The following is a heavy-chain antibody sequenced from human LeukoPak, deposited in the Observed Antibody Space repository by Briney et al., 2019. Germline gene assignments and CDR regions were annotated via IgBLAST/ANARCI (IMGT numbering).Heavy chain of an antibody. Sequence: GGSLRLSCAASGFTFSSYWMSWVRQAPGKGLEWVANIKQDGSEKYYVDSVKGRFTISRDNAKNSLYLQMNSLRAEDTAVYYRAHSRDNWNYGTYFDFWGQGTLVTVSS. CDR2: IKQDGSEK. D-gene: IGHD1-7*01. J-gene: IGHJ4*02. CDR3: AHSRDNWNYGTYFDF. V-gene: IGHV3-7*01. CDR1: GFTFSSYW.